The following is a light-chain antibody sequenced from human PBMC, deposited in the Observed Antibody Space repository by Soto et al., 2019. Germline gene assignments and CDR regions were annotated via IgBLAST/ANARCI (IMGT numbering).Light chain of an antibody. CDR3: QHYNSYSEA. CDR2: KAS. J-gene: IGKJ1*01. Sequence: DIQMTQSPSTLSGSVGDRVTITCRASQTISSWLAWYQQKPGKAPKLLIYKASTLKSGVPSRFSGSGSGTEFTLNIGSLQPDEFATYYCQHYNSYSEAFGQGTKVDLK. CDR1: QTISSW. V-gene: IGKV1-5*03.